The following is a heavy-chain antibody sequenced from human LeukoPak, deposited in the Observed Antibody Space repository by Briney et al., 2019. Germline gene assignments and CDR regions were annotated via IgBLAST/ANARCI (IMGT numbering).Heavy chain of an antibody. V-gene: IGHV4-30-2*01. Sequence: PSQTLSLTCAVSGGSISSGGYSWSWIRQPPGKGLEWIGYIYHSGSTYYNPSLKSRVTISVDTSKNQFSLRLSSVTAADTAVYYCARVRAYYDFWSDSRPRYYFDYWGQGTLVTVSS. CDR3: ARVRAYYDFWSDSRPRYYFDY. CDR1: GGSISSGGYS. J-gene: IGHJ4*02. D-gene: IGHD3-3*01. CDR2: IYHSGST.